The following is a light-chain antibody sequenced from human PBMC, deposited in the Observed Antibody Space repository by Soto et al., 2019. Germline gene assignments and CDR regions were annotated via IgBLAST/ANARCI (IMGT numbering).Light chain of an antibody. V-gene: IGKV3-20*01. J-gene: IGKJ1*01. CDR1: QSVTSSD. CDR2: GAS. CDR3: QQYVRSPST. Sequence: EIVLTQSPGTLSLSPGERATLSCRASQSVTSSDLAWYQPKPEQAPRLLIYGASSRATGIPDRFSGSGSGSDFTLTISILEPEDLAVYYCQQYVRSPSTLGQGTRVEVK.